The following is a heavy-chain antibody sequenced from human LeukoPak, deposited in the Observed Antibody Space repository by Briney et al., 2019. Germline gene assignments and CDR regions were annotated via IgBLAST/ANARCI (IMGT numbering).Heavy chain of an antibody. CDR2: IYFSGST. D-gene: IGHD5-24*01. CDR1: GDSIRTTRY. V-gene: IGHV4-39*01. J-gene: IGHJ6*02. CDR3: ATQGYNNQTMDV. Sequence: SETLSLTCTVSGDSIRTTRYWGWIRQPHGKGLEWIGAIYFSGSTYYNPSLKSRVMISVDTSRNQFSLKLTSVTAVDTAAYYCATQGYNNQTMDVWGQGTTVTVSS.